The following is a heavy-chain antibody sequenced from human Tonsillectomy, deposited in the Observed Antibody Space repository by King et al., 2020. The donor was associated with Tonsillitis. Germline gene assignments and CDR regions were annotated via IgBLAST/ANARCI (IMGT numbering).Heavy chain of an antibody. D-gene: IGHD7-27*01. CDR2: VYWDDDK. V-gene: IGHV2-5*04. CDR1: GSEVNTSPVG. CDR3: VSSNWGAWAFDF. J-gene: IGHJ3*01. Sequence: ITLQESGPALVKPTQNLTLTCSFSGSEVNTSPVGVGWIRQSPGKALEWLALVYWDDDKRYSPSLRTRLTITRDTSENQVVLTVTNVDPVDTGTYYCVSSNWGAWAFDFWGQGTMVTVSS.